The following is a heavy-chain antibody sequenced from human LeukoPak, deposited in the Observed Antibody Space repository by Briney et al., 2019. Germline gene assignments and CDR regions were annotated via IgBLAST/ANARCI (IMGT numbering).Heavy chain of an antibody. CDR1: GFIFGDYV. V-gene: IGHV3-49*04. CDR2: IRKKAYGGTT. J-gene: IGHJ4*02. CDR3: SRTSITSQNILLFDY. D-gene: IGHD1-14*01. Sequence: GRSLRLSCTTSGFIFGDYVMSWVRQAPGKGLEWVGFIRKKAYGGTTEYAASVKGRFTISRDDSESIVYLQMNSLKTEGTAVYYCSRTSITSQNILLFDYWGQGTLVTVSS.